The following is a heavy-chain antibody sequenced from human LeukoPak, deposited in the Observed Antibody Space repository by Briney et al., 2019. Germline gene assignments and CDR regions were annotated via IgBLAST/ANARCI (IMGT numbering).Heavy chain of an antibody. CDR3: ARGRELRLLWFGDPHRKLNWLDP. D-gene: IGHD3-10*01. V-gene: IGHV4-61*02. CDR1: GGSISSGSYY. J-gene: IGHJ5*02. Sequence: ASETLSLTCTVSGGSISSGSYYWSWIRQPAGKGLEWIGRIYTSGSTNYNPSLKSRVTISVDTSKNQFSLKLSSVTAADTAVYYCARGRELRLLWFGDPHRKLNWLDPWGQGTLVTVSS. CDR2: IYTSGST.